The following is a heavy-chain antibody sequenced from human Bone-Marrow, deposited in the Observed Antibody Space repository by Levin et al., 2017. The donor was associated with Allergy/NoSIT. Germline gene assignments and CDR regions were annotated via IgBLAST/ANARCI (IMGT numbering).Heavy chain of an antibody. D-gene: IGHD6-19*01. J-gene: IGHJ4*02. CDR1: GLSVTSSGAA. CDR2: IYSNDDE. Sequence: SGPTLVKPTQTLTLTCTVSGLSVTSSGAAVGWVRQPPGKALEWLALIYSNDDERYSSSLKTRLSITKDTSKNQVVLTMTNMDPVDTGTYYCAHFRVLAVGGTSSFDTWGQGSLVTVSS. CDR3: AHFRVLAVGGTSSFDT. V-gene: IGHV2-5*01.